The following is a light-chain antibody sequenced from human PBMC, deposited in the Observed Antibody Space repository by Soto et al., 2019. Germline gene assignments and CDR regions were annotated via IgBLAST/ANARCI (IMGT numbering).Light chain of an antibody. Sequence: QSVLTQPPSASGTPGQRVTISCSGSSSNIGSNTVNWYQQLPGTAPKLLIYRDNQRPSGIPDRFSGSKSGTSASLDISGLQSEDEADYYCTAWDGSLNGRVFGGGTKVTVL. J-gene: IGLJ3*02. CDR1: SSNIGSNT. V-gene: IGLV1-44*01. CDR3: TAWDGSLNGRV. CDR2: RDN.